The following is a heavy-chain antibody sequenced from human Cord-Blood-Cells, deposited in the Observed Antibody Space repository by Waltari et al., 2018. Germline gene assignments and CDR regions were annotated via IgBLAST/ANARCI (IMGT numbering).Heavy chain of an antibody. CDR1: GGSISSYY. CDR3: ARSPRGAYGDYFDY. D-gene: IGHD4-17*01. Sequence: QVQLQESGPGLVKPSETLSLTCTVSGGSISSYYWSWIRQPAGKGLEWIGRIYTSGSTNYNPSRRSRVTMSVDTAKNQFSLKLGSVTAADTAVYYCARSPRGAYGDYFDYWGQGTLVTVSS. J-gene: IGHJ4*02. CDR2: IYTSGST. V-gene: IGHV4-4*07.